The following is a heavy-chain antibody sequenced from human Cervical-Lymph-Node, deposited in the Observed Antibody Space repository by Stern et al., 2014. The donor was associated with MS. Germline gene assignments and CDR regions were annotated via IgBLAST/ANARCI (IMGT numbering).Heavy chain of an antibody. V-gene: IGHV3-9*01. CDR3: AKLKWVGVTPSAFDY. CDR1: GFTFDDYA. CDR2: ISWNGGSI. D-gene: IGHD1-26*01. Sequence: EVHLVESGGGLVQPGRSLRLSCAASGFTFDDYAMHWVRQAPGKGLEWVSGISWNGGSIGYADSVKGRFTISRDNAKNSLYLQMNSLRAEDTAFYYCAKLKWVGVTPSAFDYWGQGTLVTVSS. J-gene: IGHJ4*02.